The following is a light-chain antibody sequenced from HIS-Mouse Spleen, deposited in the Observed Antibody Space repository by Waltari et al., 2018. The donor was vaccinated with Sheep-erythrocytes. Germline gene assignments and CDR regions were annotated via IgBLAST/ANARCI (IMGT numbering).Light chain of an antibody. CDR1: SSDVGGYNH. Sequence: QSALTQPRAVSGSPGQSVTISCTGTSSDVGGYNHVPWYQQHPGKAPKLMIYDVSMRPSGVPDRFSGSKSGNTASLTISGLQAEDEADYYCCSYAGSYNHVFATGTKVTVL. CDR3: CSYAGSYNHV. J-gene: IGLJ1*01. CDR2: DVS. V-gene: IGLV2-11*01.